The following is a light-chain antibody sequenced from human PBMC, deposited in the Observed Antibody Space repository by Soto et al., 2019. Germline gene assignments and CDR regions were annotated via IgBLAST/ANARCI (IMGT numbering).Light chain of an antibody. CDR2: ETS. CDR1: QGIDSY. V-gene: IGKV1-9*01. CDR3: LPFYVYWW. J-gene: IGKJ1*01. Sequence: LSVYLGDRLIITRRASQGIDSYLAWYQQRPGKVPQLLIYETSILQSGVSSRFSGSGSCTEFTLAFGSGLPDGFASCSCLPFYVYWWFGDGTKVDIK.